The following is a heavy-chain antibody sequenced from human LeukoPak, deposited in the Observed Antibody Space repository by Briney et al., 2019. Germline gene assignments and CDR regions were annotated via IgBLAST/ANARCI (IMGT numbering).Heavy chain of an antibody. CDR1: GFTFSSYA. D-gene: IGHD3-22*01. J-gene: IGHJ4*02. CDR2: IKQDGSEK. V-gene: IGHV3-7*01. CDR3: ARGLKDYYDSSGYLSSLIDY. Sequence: PGGSLRLSCAASGFTFSSYAMSWVRQAPGKGLEWVANIKQDGSEKYYVDSVKGRFTISRDNAKNSLYLQMNSLRAEDTAVYYCARGLKDYYDSSGYLSSLIDYWGQGTLVTVSS.